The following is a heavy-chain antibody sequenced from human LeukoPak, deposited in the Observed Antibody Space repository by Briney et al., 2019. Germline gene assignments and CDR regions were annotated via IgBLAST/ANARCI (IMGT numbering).Heavy chain of an antibody. Sequence: GGTLRLSCVASGFTFSSYSMNWVRQAPGKGLEWVSYISGSSGTIYYADSVKGRFTISRDNAKNSLYLQMNSLRAEDTAVYYCARRSEFGVLYYMDIWGKGTTVTVSS. V-gene: IGHV3-48*01. CDR3: ARRSEFGVLYYMDI. CDR1: GFTFSSYS. D-gene: IGHD3-16*01. J-gene: IGHJ6*03. CDR2: ISGSSGTI.